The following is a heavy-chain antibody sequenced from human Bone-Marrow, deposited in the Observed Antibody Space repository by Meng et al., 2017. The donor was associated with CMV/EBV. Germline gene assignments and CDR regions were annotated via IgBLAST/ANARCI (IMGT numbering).Heavy chain of an antibody. CDR3: VTGVGGY. Sequence: GESLKISCAASGFTFRNAWMSWVRQAPGKGLEWVGRIKRKTEGGTTDYGAPVKGRVTISRDDSKNTLYLQMDSLKTEDTAVYYCVTGVGGYWGQGTLVTSPQ. J-gene: IGHJ1*01. V-gene: IGHV3-15*01. CDR1: GFTFRNAW. CDR2: IKRKTEGGTT. D-gene: IGHD3-16*01.